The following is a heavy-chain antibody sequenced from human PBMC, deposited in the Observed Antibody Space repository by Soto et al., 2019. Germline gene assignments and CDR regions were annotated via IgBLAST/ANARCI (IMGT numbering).Heavy chain of an antibody. CDR2: INHSGTT. CDR1: GGAFSGYY. V-gene: IGHV4-34*01. Sequence: PSETLSLTCAVYGGAFSGYYWRWIRQPPGKGLEWTGEINHSGTTNYNPSLKSRVAISVDTSKNQFSLKLRSVTAADTGVYYCARVNPGNNLYYFNGLDVWGQGTLVTVSS. D-gene: IGHD3-10*01. CDR3: ARVNPGNNLYYFNGLDV. J-gene: IGHJ4*02.